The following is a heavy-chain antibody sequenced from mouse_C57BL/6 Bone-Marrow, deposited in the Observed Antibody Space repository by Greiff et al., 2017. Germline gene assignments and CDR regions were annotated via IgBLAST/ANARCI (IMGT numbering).Heavy chain of an antibody. V-gene: IGHV1-52*01. CDR3: ARKGYFDV. Sequence: QVQLQQPGAELVRPGSSVKLSCKASGYTFTSYWMHWVKQRPIQGLEWIGNIDPSDSDTHYNQKFKDKATLTVDKSSSTAYMQLSSLTSEDSAVYYSARKGYFDVWGTGTTVTVSS. CDR1: GYTFTSYW. CDR2: IDPSDSDT. J-gene: IGHJ1*03.